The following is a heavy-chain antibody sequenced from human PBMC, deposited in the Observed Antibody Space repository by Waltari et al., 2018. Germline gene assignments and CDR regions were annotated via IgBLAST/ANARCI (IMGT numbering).Heavy chain of an antibody. CDR1: GYTFTSYY. CDR3: ARGGTVPWLGGLIDY. Sequence: QVQLVQSGAEVKKPGASVKVSCKASGYTFTSYYMHWVRQAPGQGLEWMGIINPSGGRTSNAQEYECRVTVTRDASTSRVYMELSSLRSEDTAVYYCARGGTVPWLGGLIDYWGQGTLVTVSS. D-gene: IGHD6-19*01. V-gene: IGHV1-46*01. J-gene: IGHJ4*02. CDR2: INPSGGRT.